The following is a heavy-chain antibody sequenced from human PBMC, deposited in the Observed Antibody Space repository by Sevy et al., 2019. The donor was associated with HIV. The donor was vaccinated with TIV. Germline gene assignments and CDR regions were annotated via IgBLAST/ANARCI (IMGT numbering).Heavy chain of an antibody. CDR3: ASKPKELFLGAFDI. CDR2: ISYDGSNK. D-gene: IGHD3-10*01. J-gene: IGHJ3*02. CDR1: GFTFSSYG. Sequence: GGSLRLSCAASGFTFSSYGMHWVRQAPGMGLEWVAVISYDGSNKYYADSVKGRFTISRDNSKNTLYLQMNSLRAEDTAVYYCASKPKELFLGAFDIWGQWTMVTVSS. V-gene: IGHV3-30*03.